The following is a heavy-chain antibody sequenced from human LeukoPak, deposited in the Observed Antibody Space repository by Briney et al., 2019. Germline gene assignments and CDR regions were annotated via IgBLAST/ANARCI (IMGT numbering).Heavy chain of an antibody. CDR2: IYFSRST. J-gene: IGHJ4*02. CDR1: AGSISSYY. CDR3: ARDQSGGYYFDY. D-gene: IGHD3-10*01. V-gene: IGHV4-59*01. Sequence: PSETMSLTCTVAAGSISSYYWSWIRQHPGEGLEWIGYIYFSRSTSYIPSLKSRLTISVDPSKIQFSLKLSSVTAADTAVYHCARDQSGGYYFDYWGQGTLVTVSS.